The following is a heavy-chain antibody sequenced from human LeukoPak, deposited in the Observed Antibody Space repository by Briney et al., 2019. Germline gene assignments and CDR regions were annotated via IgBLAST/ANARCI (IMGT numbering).Heavy chain of an antibody. J-gene: IGHJ4*02. CDR1: GYSFTSYW. CDR3: AITLAYCGGDCSYFDY. CDR2: IYPGDSDT. V-gene: IGHV5-51*01. D-gene: IGHD2-21*02. Sequence: GESLKISCKGSGYSFTSYWIGWVRQIPGKGLEWMGIIYPGDSDTRYSPSFQGQVTISADKSISTAYLQWSSLKASDTAMYYCAITLAYCGGDCSYFDYWGQGTLATVSS.